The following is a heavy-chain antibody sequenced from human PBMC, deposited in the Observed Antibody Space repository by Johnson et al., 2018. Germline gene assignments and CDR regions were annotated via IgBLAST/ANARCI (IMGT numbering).Heavy chain of an antibody. CDR1: GSFFSGSV. Sequence: VQLVESGGGVVQPGSLRLSCAASGSFFSGSVMHWVRQAPGKGLERVALMSYDGFSKQYGDSVKDRFTISRDDSKNTLYLEMNSLRVEDTALFFCAREGYCSGHAGIFDMWGQGTMVTVSS. D-gene: IGHD2-15*01. CDR3: AREGYCSGHAGIFDM. CDR2: MSYDGFSK. V-gene: IGHV3-30*03. J-gene: IGHJ3*02.